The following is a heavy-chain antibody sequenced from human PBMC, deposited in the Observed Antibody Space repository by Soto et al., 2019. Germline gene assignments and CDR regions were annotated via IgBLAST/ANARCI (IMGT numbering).Heavy chain of an antibody. D-gene: IGHD5-18*01. Sequence: QVQLQESGPGLLKPSETLSLTCTVSGDSVGSASYYWTWIRQPPGEGLEWIGYISATGSNNYNPSLKSRLTISVDTSKNQFSLRLSSVTAADTAVYYCARDIRGYSRAFDYWGQGTLVTVSS. CDR3: ARDIRGYSRAFDY. J-gene: IGHJ4*02. CDR2: ISATGSN. V-gene: IGHV4-61*01. CDR1: GDSVGSASYY.